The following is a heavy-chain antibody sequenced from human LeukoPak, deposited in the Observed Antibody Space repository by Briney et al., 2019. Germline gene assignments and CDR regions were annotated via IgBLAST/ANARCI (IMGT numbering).Heavy chain of an antibody. D-gene: IGHD3-22*01. Sequence: GASVKVSCKASGYTFTSYGISWVRQAPGQGLEWMGWISAYNGNTNYAQKLQGRVTMTTDTSTSTAYMELRSLRSDDTAVYYCARTYYYDSSGYYELHTFDYWGQGTLVTVSS. CDR2: ISAYNGNT. J-gene: IGHJ4*02. V-gene: IGHV1-18*01. CDR3: ARTYYYDSSGYYELHTFDY. CDR1: GYTFTSYG.